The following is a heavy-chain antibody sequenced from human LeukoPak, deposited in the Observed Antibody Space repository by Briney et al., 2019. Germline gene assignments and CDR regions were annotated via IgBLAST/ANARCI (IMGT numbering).Heavy chain of an antibody. CDR3: AKGALIAAADLYYMDV. Sequence: GGSLRLSCAASGFTFSSYGMHWVRQAPGKGLEWVAFIRYDGSNKYYADSVKGRFTISRDNSKNTLYLQMNSLRAEDTAVYYCAKGALIAAADLYYMDVWGKGTTVTVSS. V-gene: IGHV3-30*02. J-gene: IGHJ6*03. D-gene: IGHD6-13*01. CDR2: IRYDGSNK. CDR1: GFTFSSYG.